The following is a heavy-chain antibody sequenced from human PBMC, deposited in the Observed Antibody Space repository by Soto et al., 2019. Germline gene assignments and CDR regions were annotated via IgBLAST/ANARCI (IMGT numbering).Heavy chain of an antibody. CDR2: MNPNSGNT. D-gene: IGHD3-10*01. V-gene: IGHV1-8*02. J-gene: IGHJ5*02. Sequence: ASVKVSCKASGYTFTSYDINWVRQATGQGLEWMGWMNPNSGNTGYAQKFQGRVTMTRNTSISTAYMELSSLRSEDTAVYYCARVGLFLWFGVDLPARFAPRGKVTLVTVSS. CDR3: ARVGLFLWFGVDLPARFAP. CDR1: GYTFTSYD.